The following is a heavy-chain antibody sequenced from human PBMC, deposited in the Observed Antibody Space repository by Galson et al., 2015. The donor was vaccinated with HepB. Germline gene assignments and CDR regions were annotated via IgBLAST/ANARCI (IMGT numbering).Heavy chain of an antibody. Sequence: SLRLSCAASGFTFSSYSMNWVRQAPGKGLEWVSSISSSSSYIYYADSVKGRFTISRDNAKNSLYLQMNSLRAEDTAVYYCARVKGYGGSGGMDVWGQGTTVTVSS. D-gene: IGHD4-23*01. CDR2: ISSSSSYI. CDR1: GFTFSSYS. J-gene: IGHJ6*02. V-gene: IGHV3-21*01. CDR3: ARVKGYGGSGGMDV.